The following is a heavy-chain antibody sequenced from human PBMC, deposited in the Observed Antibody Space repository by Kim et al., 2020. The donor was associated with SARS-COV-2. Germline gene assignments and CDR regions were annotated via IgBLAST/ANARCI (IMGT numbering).Heavy chain of an antibody. CDR3: ARGVDYYGSGTYVSRPY. Sequence: SVKVSCKASGGTFNNFGINWVRQTPGQGLEWMGGIIPIFDTTNYAQKFQGRVTITADESTSTAYMELSSLRSEDTAVYYCARGVDYYGSGTYVSRPYWGPGTRVPVPS. CDR2: IIPIFDTT. D-gene: IGHD3-10*01. V-gene: IGHV1-69*13. J-gene: IGHJ4*02. CDR1: GGTFNNFG.